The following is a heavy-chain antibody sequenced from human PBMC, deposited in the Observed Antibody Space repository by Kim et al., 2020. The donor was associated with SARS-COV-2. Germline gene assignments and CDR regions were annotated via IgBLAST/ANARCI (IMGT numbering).Heavy chain of an antibody. CDR1: GGSISSGSYY. Sequence: SETLSLTCTVSGGSISSGSYYWSWIRQPAGKGLEWIGRIYTSGSTNYNPSLKSRVTISVDTSKNQFSLKLSSVTAADTAVYYCARYSGDSSSWYLGAFTWDYYGMDVWGQGTTVTVSS. CDR3: ARYSGDSSSWYLGAFTWDYYGMDV. V-gene: IGHV4-61*02. J-gene: IGHJ6*02. D-gene: IGHD6-13*01. CDR2: IYTSGST.